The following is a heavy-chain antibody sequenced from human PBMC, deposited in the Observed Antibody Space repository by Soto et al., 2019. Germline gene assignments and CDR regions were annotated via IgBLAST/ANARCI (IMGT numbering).Heavy chain of an antibody. CDR1: GYTFTSFE. D-gene: IGHD2-21*02. V-gene: IGHV1-8*01. Sequence: QVQLVQSGAEVKKPGASVKVSCKASGYTFTSFEINWVRQATGQGLEWMGWMNPNSGNTGYPQKFQGRVTMTRNTSISTAYMELNSLRSEDTAVYYCNLVVTSPPYWGQGTLVTVSS. CDR3: NLVVTSPPY. J-gene: IGHJ4*02. CDR2: MNPNSGNT.